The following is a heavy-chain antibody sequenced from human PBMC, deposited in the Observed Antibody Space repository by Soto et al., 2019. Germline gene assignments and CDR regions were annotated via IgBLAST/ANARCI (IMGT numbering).Heavy chain of an antibody. J-gene: IGHJ4*02. CDR1: GFTFNEYY. CDR3: ARSGDNYNLLDY. D-gene: IGHD1-1*01. CDR2: SSNSGTFA. Sequence: GGSLRLSCAASGFTFNEYYMIWIRQAPGKGLEWISYSSNSGTFARYADSVKGRFSISRDNAKNSLYLQINSLRGDDTAIYYCARSGDNYNLLDYWGQGTPVTVSS. V-gene: IGHV3-11*06.